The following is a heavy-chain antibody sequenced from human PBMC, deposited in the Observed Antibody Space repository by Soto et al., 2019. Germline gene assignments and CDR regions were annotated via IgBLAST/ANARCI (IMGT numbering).Heavy chain of an antibody. Sequence: SETLSLTCTVSGGSVSSGSYYWSWIRQPPGKGLEWIGYIYYSGSTNYNPSLKSRVTISVDTSKNQFSLKLSSVTAADTAVYYCARVGNGDYFDYWGRGTLVTVSS. CDR3: ARVGNGDYFDY. V-gene: IGHV4-61*01. D-gene: IGHD1-1*01. CDR1: GGSVSSGSYY. CDR2: IYYSGST. J-gene: IGHJ4*02.